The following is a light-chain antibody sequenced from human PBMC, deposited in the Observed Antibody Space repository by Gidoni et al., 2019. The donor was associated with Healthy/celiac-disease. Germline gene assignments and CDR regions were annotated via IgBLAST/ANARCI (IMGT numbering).Light chain of an antibody. CDR2: DAS. J-gene: IGKJ3*01. Sequence: DIVLTPSPATLSFSPGERATLSCRASQSVSSYLAWYQQKPGQAPRLLIYDASNRGTGIPARFSGSGSGTDFTLTISSLEPEDFAVYYCQQRSNWPPFTFDPGTKVDIK. CDR3: QQRSNWPPFT. CDR1: QSVSSY. V-gene: IGKV3-11*01.